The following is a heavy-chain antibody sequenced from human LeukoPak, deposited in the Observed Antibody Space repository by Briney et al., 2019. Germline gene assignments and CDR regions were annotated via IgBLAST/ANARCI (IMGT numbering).Heavy chain of an antibody. J-gene: IGHJ3*02. CDR2: ISGSVGST. CDR1: GFTFSSYA. D-gene: IGHD3-22*01. CDR3: AKAGYYPSDAFDI. Sequence: GGSLRLSCAASGFTFSSYAMSWVRQAPGKGLEWVSAISGSVGSTYYADSVKGRFTISRDNSKNTLYLQMNSLRAEDTAVYYCAKAGYYPSDAFDIWGQGTMVTVSS. V-gene: IGHV3-23*01.